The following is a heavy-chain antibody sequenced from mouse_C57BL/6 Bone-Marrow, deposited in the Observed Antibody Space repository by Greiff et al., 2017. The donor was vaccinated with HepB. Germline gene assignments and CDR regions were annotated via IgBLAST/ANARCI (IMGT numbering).Heavy chain of an antibody. CDR2: IRSKSSNYAT. CDR1: GFTFNTYA. V-gene: IGHV10-3*01. D-gene: IGHD2-3*01. CDR3: VGREGGMDGYYDYAMDY. J-gene: IGHJ4*01. Sequence: DVKLVESGGGLVQPKGSLKLSCAASGFTFNTYAMHWVRQAPGKGLEWVARIRSKSSNYATYYADSVKDRFTISRDDSQSMLYLQMNNLKTEDTAMYYCVGREGGMDGYYDYAMDYWGQGTSVTVSS.